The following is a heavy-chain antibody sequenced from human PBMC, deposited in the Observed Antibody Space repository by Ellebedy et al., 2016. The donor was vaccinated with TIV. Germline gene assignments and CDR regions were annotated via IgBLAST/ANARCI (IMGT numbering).Heavy chain of an antibody. Sequence: GESLKISCAASGFTFSRYGMTWVRQAPGKGLEWVSGISGSGGTTYYADSVKGRFTISRDNSKNTLYLQVNSLRAEDTAVYYCAKWATARPDPDYWGQGTLVTVSS. CDR1: GFTFSRYG. D-gene: IGHD5-18*01. J-gene: IGHJ4*02. CDR3: AKWATARPDPDY. V-gene: IGHV3-23*01. CDR2: ISGSGGTT.